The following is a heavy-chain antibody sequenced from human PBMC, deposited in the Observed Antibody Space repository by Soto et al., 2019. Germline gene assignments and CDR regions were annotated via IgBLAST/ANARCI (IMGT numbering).Heavy chain of an antibody. J-gene: IGHJ4*02. CDR1: GFTFSSYG. D-gene: IGHD3-3*01. V-gene: IGHV3-30*03. CDR2: ISYDGSNK. CDR3: AFYHYDF. Sequence: SLRLSCAASGFTFSSYGMHWVRQAPGKGLEWVAVISYDGSNKYYADSVKGRFTISRDNSKNTLYLQMNSLRAEDTAVYYCAFYHYDFWGQGTLVTVSS.